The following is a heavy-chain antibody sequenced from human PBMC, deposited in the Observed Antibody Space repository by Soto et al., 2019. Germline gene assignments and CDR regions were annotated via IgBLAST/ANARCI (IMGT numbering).Heavy chain of an antibody. V-gene: IGHV3-72*01. Sequence: EVQLVESGGGLVQPGGSLRLSCAASGLIFSDYHMDWVRQAPGKGLEWVGRIRRKANSYTTEYAASVKGRFTISRDDSKYSRYLQMNSLKSEDTAVYYCAMLGGWSGGSSGMDVWGQGTTVTVSS. J-gene: IGHJ6*02. CDR1: GLIFSDYH. CDR3: AMLGGWSGGSSGMDV. D-gene: IGHD6-19*01. CDR2: IRRKANSYTT.